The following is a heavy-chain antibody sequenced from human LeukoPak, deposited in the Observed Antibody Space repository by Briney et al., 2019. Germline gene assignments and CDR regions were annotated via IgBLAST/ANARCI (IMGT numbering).Heavy chain of an antibody. D-gene: IGHD6-13*01. Sequence: TGGSLRLSCAASGFTFSSYGMSWVRQAPGKGLEWVSFISTSSSYIHNADSVKGRFTISRDNAENSLYLQMNSLRAEDTAVYYCARAAIAAARIYYYMDVWGKGTTVTVSS. V-gene: IGHV3-21*01. J-gene: IGHJ6*03. CDR2: ISTSSSYI. CDR1: GFTFSSYG. CDR3: ARAAIAAARIYYYMDV.